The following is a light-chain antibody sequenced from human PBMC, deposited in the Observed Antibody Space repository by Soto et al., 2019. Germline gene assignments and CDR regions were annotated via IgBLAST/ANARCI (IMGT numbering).Light chain of an antibody. CDR2: NAF. Sequence: DNVFTQSPATLSLSPGERATLSCRASQSVNIYLAWYQQKPGQAPRLLIYNAFNRATGIPDRFSGSGSGTDFTLTISRLEPEDFAVYYCQQYGSSPWTFGQGTKVDIK. CDR3: QQYGSSPWT. CDR1: QSVNIY. J-gene: IGKJ1*01. V-gene: IGKV3-20*01.